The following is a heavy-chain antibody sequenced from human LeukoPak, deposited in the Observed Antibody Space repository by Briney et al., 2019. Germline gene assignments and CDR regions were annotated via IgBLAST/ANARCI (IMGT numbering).Heavy chain of an antibody. J-gene: IGHJ4*02. D-gene: IGHD3-22*01. CDR2: IYHSGST. V-gene: IGHV4-31*03. Sequence: SQTLSLTCTVSGGSISSGGYYWSWIRQHPGRGLEWIGCIYHSGSTYYNPSLKSRVAISVDTSKNQFSLNLTSVTAADTAVYYCARNADYYDSSGYYWDFDYWGQGTLVTVSS. CDR1: GGSISSGGYY. CDR3: ARNADYYDSSGYYWDFDY.